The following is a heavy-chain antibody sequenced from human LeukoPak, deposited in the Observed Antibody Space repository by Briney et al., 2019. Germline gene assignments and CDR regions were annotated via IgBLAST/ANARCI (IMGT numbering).Heavy chain of an antibody. CDR1: GFTLSSYW. CDR3: ARAPSEIGGYYPEYFRH. Sequence: PGGSLRLSCAASGFTLSSYWMHWARQAPGKGLVWVSRIKSDGRTNYADSVKGRFTISRDNAKNTVSLQMNSLRAEDTGVYYCARAPSEIGGYYPEYFRHWGQGTLVIVSS. V-gene: IGHV3-74*01. CDR2: IKSDGRT. D-gene: IGHD3-22*01. J-gene: IGHJ1*01.